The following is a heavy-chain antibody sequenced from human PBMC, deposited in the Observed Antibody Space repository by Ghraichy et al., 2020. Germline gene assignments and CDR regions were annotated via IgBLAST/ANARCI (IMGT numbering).Heavy chain of an antibody. CDR3: ARVNGEQLLIYY. V-gene: IGHV4-59*01. D-gene: IGHD6-13*01. Sequence: SETLSLTCTVSGGSISSYYWSWIRQPPGKGLEWVGNIYHSGSNYYNPSLKSRVTISGDTSKKQLSLKLTSETAADTAVYYFARVNGEQLLIYYWGQGTLVTVSS. J-gene: IGHJ4*02. CDR2: IYHSGSN. CDR1: GGSISSYY.